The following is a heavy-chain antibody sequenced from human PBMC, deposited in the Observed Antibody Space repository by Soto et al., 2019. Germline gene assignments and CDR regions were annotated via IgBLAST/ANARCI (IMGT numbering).Heavy chain of an antibody. J-gene: IGHJ4*02. Sequence: GGSLRLSCAASGFTFSSYAMSWVRQAPGKGLEWVSAISGSGGSTYYADSVKGRFTISRDNSKNTLYLQMNSLRAEDTAVYYCAKDRVRGVIIREGLFDYWGQGTLVTVSS. CDR1: GFTFSSYA. CDR2: ISGSGGST. CDR3: AKDRVRGVIIREGLFDY. D-gene: IGHD3-10*01. V-gene: IGHV3-23*01.